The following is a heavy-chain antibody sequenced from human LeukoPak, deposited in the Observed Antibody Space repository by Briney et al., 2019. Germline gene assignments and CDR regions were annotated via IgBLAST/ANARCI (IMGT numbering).Heavy chain of an antibody. CDR2: IYHSGST. V-gene: IGHV4-30-2*01. Sequence: SQTLSLTCTVSGGSISSGGYYWSWIRQPPGEGLEWIGYIYHSGSTYYNPSLKSRVTISVDRSKNQFSLKLSSVTAADTAVYYCARWRGGFYGMDVWGQGTTVTVSS. J-gene: IGHJ6*02. D-gene: IGHD3-16*01. CDR3: ARWRGGFYGMDV. CDR1: GGSISSGGYY.